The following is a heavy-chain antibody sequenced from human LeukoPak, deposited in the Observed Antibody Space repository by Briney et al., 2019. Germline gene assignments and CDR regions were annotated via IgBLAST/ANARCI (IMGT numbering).Heavy chain of an antibody. CDR3: ARAHGYDSSGYYFDY. CDR2: ISYDGSNK. CDR1: GFTFSSYA. J-gene: IGHJ4*02. D-gene: IGHD3-22*01. Sequence: GGSLRLSCAASGFTFSSYAMHWVRQAPGKGLEWVAVISYDGSNKYYADSVKGRFTISRDNSKNTLYLRMNSLRAEDTAVYYCARAHGYDSSGYYFDYWGQGTLVTVSS. V-gene: IGHV3-30*04.